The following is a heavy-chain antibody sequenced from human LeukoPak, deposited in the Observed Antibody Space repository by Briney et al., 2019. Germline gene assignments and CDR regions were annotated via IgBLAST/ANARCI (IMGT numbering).Heavy chain of an antibody. V-gene: IGHV1-8*01. Sequence: ASVKVSCKASGYTFASYDINWVRQATGQGLEWMGWMNPNSGNTGYAQKFQGRVTMTRNTSISTAYMELSSLRSEDTAVYYCARVSGSSLRRSSGYWGQGTGVTVSS. D-gene: IGHD1-26*01. CDR3: ARVSGSSLRRSSGY. CDR1: GYTFASYD. J-gene: IGHJ4*02. CDR2: MNPNSGNT.